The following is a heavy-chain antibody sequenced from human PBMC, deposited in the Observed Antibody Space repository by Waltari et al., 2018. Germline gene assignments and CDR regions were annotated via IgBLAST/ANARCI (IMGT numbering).Heavy chain of an antibody. D-gene: IGHD2-21*01. CDR1: GGSISSYY. CDR2: IYYSGST. J-gene: IGHJ6*03. V-gene: IGHV4-59*01. CDR3: ARIYCGGDCYSVLNYYYYMDV. Sequence: QVQLQESGPGLVKPSETLSLTCTVSGGSISSYYWSWIRQPPGKGLEWIGYIYYSGSTNHNPSLKSRVTISVDTSKNQFSLKLSSVTAADTAVYYCARIYCGGDCYSVLNYYYYMDVWGKGTTVTVSS.